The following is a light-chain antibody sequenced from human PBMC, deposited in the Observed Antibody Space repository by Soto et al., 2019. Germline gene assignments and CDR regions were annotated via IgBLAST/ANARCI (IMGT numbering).Light chain of an antibody. CDR2: GAS. CDR3: QQYGRSPLLYT. Sequence: ENVLTQSPGTLSLSPGERATLSCRASQSVSSNFLAWYQHKPGQAPRLLIYGASTRAAGVPDRFSGSGSGIDFTLTITGLEPEDFGVYYCQQYGRSPLLYTFGQGTKL. V-gene: IGKV3-20*01. CDR1: QSVSSNF. J-gene: IGKJ2*01.